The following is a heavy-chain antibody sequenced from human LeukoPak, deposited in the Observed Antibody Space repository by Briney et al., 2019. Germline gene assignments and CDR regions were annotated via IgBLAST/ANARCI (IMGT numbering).Heavy chain of an antibody. J-gene: IGHJ5*02. D-gene: IGHD3-10*01. CDR3: ARGTYYSGSGPGNWFDP. V-gene: IGHV3-11*01. CDR1: GFSVSDYY. CDR2: ITRKAAI. Sequence: GGSLRLSCAASGFSVSDYYMNWIRLSPGKGLEWVSHITRKAAIEYGDSVRGRFTISRDNANNLVYLQMDSLRPEGTAVYYCARGTYYSGSGPGNWFDPWGHGTLVTVSS.